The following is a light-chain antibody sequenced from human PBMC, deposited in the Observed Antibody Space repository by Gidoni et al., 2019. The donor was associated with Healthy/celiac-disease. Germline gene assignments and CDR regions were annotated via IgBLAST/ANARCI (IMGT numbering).Light chain of an antibody. V-gene: IGKV1-9*01. CDR3: QQLNSYRQT. Sequence: DIQLTQSPSFLSASVGDRVTITCRASQGISSYLAWYQQKPGKAPKLLIYAASTLQSGVPSRFSGSGSGTEFTLTISSLQPEDFATYYCQQLNSYRQTFGQGTKVEIK. J-gene: IGKJ1*01. CDR2: AAS. CDR1: QGISSY.